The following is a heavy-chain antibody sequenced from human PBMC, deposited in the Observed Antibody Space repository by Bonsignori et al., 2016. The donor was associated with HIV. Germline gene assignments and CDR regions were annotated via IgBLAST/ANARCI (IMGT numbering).Heavy chain of an antibody. CDR2: INPNSGAT. V-gene: IGHV1-2*02. J-gene: IGHJ4*02. D-gene: IGHD6-6*01. CDR3: ARDVEGPAVRPPTLDY. Sequence: WVRQAPGQGLEWIGWINPNSGATDFAQKFQDRVTMTTDTSVSTVYMELKRLRFDDTAVYFCARDVEGPAVRPPTLDYWGQGALVTVSS.